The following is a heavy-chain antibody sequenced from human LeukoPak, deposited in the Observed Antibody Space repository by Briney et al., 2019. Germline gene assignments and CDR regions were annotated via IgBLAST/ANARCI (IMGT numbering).Heavy chain of an antibody. CDR3: ARGQPDDSSGYYSRTYYFDY. Sequence: SETLSLTCAVSGGSFSGYYWSWIRQPPGKGLEWIGEINHSGSTNYNPSLKSRVTISVDTSKNQFSLKLSSVTAADTAVYYCARGQPDDSSGYYSRTYYFDYWGQGTLVTVSS. D-gene: IGHD3-22*01. V-gene: IGHV4-34*01. J-gene: IGHJ4*02. CDR1: GGSFSGYY. CDR2: INHSGST.